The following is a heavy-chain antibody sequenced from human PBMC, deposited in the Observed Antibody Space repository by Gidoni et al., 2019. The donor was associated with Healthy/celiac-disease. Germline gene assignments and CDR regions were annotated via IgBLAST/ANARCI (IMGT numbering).Heavy chain of an antibody. V-gene: IGHV5-51*01. Sequence: VQLVQSGAEVTKPVESLKIPCTGSGYRFTSYWSGWVRQMPGKGLEWMGIIYPGDSDTRYSPSFQGQVTISADKSISTAYLQWSSLKASDTAMYYCARHGAQIAAAGTVWGQGTLVTVSS. CDR2: IYPGDSDT. J-gene: IGHJ4*02. CDR3: ARHGAQIAAAGTV. CDR1: GYRFTSYW. D-gene: IGHD6-13*01.